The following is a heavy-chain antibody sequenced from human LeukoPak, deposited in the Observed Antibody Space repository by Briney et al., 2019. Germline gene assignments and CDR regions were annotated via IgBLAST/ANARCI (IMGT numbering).Heavy chain of an antibody. D-gene: IGHD3-10*01. CDR2: ISGSGGST. V-gene: IGHV3-23*01. CDR1: GFTFDNYS. CDR3: AIPLGYYGSGSYYTPDY. J-gene: IGHJ4*02. Sequence: PGGSLRLSCAASGFTFDNYSMSWVRQAPGKGLEWVSAISGSGGSTYYADSVKGRFTISRDNSKNTLYLQMNSLRAEDTAVYYCAIPLGYYGSGSYYTPDYWGQGTLVTVSS.